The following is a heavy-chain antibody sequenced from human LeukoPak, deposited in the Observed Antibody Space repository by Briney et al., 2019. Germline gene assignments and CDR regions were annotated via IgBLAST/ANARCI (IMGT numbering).Heavy chain of an antibody. Sequence: PSGTLSLTCAVSGGSISSSNWWSWVRQPPGKGLEWIGEIYHSGSTNYNPSLKSRVTISVDKSKNQFSLKLSSVTAADTAVYYCAALGGADYDSSGSLDYWGQGTLVTVPS. CDR2: IYHSGST. CDR1: GGSISSSNW. D-gene: IGHD3-22*01. J-gene: IGHJ4*02. V-gene: IGHV4-4*02. CDR3: AALGGADYDSSGSLDY.